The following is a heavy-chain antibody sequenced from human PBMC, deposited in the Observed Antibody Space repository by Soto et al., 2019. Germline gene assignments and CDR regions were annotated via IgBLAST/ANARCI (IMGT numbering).Heavy chain of an antibody. V-gene: IGHV3-15*01. D-gene: IGHD2-15*01. CDR1: GFTFSNAW. Sequence: GGSLRLSCAASGFTFSNAWMSWVRQAPGKGLEWVGRIKSKTDGGTKEYAAPVKGRFTISRDDSKNTLYLQMNSLKTEDTAVYYCTTDPPLEGAANHFDYWGQGTLVTVSS. J-gene: IGHJ4*02. CDR3: TTDPPLEGAANHFDY. CDR2: IKSKTDGGTK.